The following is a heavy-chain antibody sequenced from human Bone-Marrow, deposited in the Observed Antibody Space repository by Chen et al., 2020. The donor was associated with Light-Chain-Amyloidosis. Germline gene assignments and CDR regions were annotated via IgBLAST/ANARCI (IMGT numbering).Heavy chain of an antibody. J-gene: IGHJ4*02. V-gene: IGHV3-48*03. CDR3: VRDRPLRYALPAPFDY. CDR2: ISGSGNTI. D-gene: IGHD1-1*01. Sequence: EVQLVESGGGLVQPGGSLRLSCAASGSRFKDYELNWVRQAPGKGLEWISYISGSGNTIFYATSVKGRFTISRDNAKSSLYLQMNRLTAEDTAVYYCVRDRPLRYALPAPFDYWGQGTLVTVSS. CDR1: GSRFKDYE.